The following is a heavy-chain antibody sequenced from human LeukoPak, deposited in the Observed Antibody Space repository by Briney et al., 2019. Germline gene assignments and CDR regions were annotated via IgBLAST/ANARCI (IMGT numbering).Heavy chain of an antibody. CDR2: IYTSGST. CDR3: TRVGYYDSSGYYWNAFDI. CDR1: GGSISSYY. Sequence: PSETLSLTCTVSGGSISSYYLSWIRQPAGKGLEWIGRIYTSGSTNYNPSLKSRVTMSVDTSKNQFSLKLSSVTAADTAVYYCTRVGYYDSSGYYWNAFDIWGQGTMVTVSS. J-gene: IGHJ3*02. V-gene: IGHV4-4*07. D-gene: IGHD3-22*01.